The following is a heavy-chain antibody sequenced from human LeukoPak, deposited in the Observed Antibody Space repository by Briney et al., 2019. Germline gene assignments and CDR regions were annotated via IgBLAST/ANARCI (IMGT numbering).Heavy chain of an antibody. CDR1: GYTFSNYA. CDR3: ARDYSSSWPNFDP. J-gene: IGHJ5*02. CDR2: ISAYNGNT. D-gene: IGHD6-13*01. V-gene: IGHV1-18*01. Sequence: ASVKVSCKASGYTFSNYAITWVRQAPGQGLEWMGWISAYNGNTNYAPKLQGRVTMTTDTSTSTAYMELRSLRSDDTAVYYCARDYSSSWPNFDPWGQGTLVTVSS.